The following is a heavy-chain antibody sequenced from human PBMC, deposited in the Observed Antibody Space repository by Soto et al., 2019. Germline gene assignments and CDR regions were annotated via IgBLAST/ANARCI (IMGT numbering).Heavy chain of an antibody. CDR3: ERHFGYGSLRYYYYGMDV. CDR2: TYPGDADT. J-gene: IGHJ6*02. Sequence: PGESLNIACKGSGYSFTSYWIGWVRQMPGKGLEWMGITYPGDADTRHSQSFQGQVTISADTSISTAYLQWSSLKASDTAMYYCERHFGYGSLRYYYYGMDVWGQGTTVTVSS. D-gene: IGHD3-10*01. CDR1: GYSFTSYW. V-gene: IGHV5-51*01.